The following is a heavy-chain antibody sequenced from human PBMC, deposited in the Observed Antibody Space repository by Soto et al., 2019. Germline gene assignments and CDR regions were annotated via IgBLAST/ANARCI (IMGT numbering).Heavy chain of an antibody. J-gene: IGHJ6*02. CDR2: IDPSDSYT. Sequence: RGESMKISCKGSGYSFTSYWISGVRQMPGKGLEWMGRIDPSDSYTNYSPSFQGHVTISADKSISTAYLQWSSLKASDTAMYYCARHGKYCSGGSCYGYYYYGMDVWGQGTTVTVSS. CDR3: ARHGKYCSGGSCYGYYYYGMDV. D-gene: IGHD2-15*01. V-gene: IGHV5-10-1*01. CDR1: GYSFTSYW.